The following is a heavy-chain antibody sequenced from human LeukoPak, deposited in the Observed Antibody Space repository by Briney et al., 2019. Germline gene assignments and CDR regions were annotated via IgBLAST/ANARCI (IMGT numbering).Heavy chain of an antibody. CDR2: ISGSGGST. D-gene: IGHD4-17*01. J-gene: IGHJ4*02. V-gene: IGHV3-23*01. Sequence: GGSLRLSCAASGFTFSSYAMSWVRQAPGKGLEWVSAISGSGGSTYYADSVKGRFTISRDNSKNTLYLQMNSLRAEDTAVYCCAKDSYGDYAFDYWGQGTLVTVSS. CDR3: AKDSYGDYAFDY. CDR1: GFTFSSYA.